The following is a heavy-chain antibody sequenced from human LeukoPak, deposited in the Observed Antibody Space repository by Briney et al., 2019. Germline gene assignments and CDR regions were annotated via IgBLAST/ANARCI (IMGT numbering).Heavy chain of an antibody. J-gene: IGHJ4*02. CDR2: IYHSGST. Sequence: SETLSLTCAVSGGSISSSNWWSWVRQPPGKGLEWIGEIYHSGSTNYNPSLKSRVTISVDKSKNQFSLKLSSVTAADTAVYYCARDRGLRLYYDSSGYYEDWGQGTLVTVSS. V-gene: IGHV4-4*02. CDR3: ARDRGLRLYYDSSGYYED. D-gene: IGHD3-22*01. CDR1: GGSISSSNW.